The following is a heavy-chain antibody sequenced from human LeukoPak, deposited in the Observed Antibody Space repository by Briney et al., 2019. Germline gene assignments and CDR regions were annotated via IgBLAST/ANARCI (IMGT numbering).Heavy chain of an antibody. CDR2: LSRSGGTI. J-gene: IGHJ5*02. CDR1: GFTFSSYE. V-gene: IGHV3-48*03. Sequence: GGSLRLSCAASGFTFSSYEINWVRQAPGKGLEWVSYLSRSGGTIYYADSVKGRFTISRDNAKNSLYLQMNSLRDEDTAVYYCASAGISWGQGTLVTVPS. D-gene: IGHD1-1*01. CDR3: ASAGIS.